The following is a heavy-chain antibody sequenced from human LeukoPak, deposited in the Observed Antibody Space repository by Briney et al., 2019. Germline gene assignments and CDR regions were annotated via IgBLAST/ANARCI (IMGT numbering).Heavy chain of an antibody. CDR3: ARDLNWNFDC. J-gene: IGHJ4*02. V-gene: IGHV3-30-3*01. CDR2: ISYDGSNK. D-gene: IGHD1-1*01. CDR1: GFTFSSYA. Sequence: GGSLRLSCAASGFTFSSYAMHWVRQAPGKGLEWVAVISYDGSNKYYADSVEGRFTISRDDAQNSLYLQMNSLTAEDTAVYYCARDLNWNFDCWGQGTLVTVSS.